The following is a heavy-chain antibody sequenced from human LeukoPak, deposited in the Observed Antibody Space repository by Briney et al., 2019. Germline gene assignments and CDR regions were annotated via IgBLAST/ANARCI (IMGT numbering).Heavy chain of an antibody. D-gene: IGHD6-6*01. V-gene: IGHV1-69*13. CDR3: ARIAARFDY. CDR2: IIPIFGTA. Sequence: SVKVSCKASGYTFTSYYMHWVRQAPGQGLEWMGGIIPIFGTANYAQKFQGRVTITADESTSTAYMELSSLRSEDTAVYYCARIAARFDYWGQGTLVTVSS. CDR1: GYTFTSYY. J-gene: IGHJ4*02.